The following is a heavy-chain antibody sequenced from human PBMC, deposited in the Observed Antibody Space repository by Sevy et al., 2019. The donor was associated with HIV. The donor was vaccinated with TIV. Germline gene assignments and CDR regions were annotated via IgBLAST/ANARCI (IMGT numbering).Heavy chain of an antibody. V-gene: IGHV1-18*04. CDR2: VSGYNGDT. D-gene: IGHD2-15*01. CDR3: ARGCSGGSCPYGMDV. CDR1: GYTFSNYG. Sequence: ASVKVSCKASGYTFSNYGITWVRQAPGQGLEWMGWVSGYNGDTKNAQILQGRVTLTTETSTTTAYMELRSLRSDDTAVYYCARGCSGGSCPYGMDVWGQGTTVTVSS. J-gene: IGHJ6*02.